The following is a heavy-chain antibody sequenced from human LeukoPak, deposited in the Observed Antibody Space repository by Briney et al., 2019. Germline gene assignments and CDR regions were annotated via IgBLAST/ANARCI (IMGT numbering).Heavy chain of an antibody. D-gene: IGHD3-22*01. CDR1: GYTFTSYG. Sequence: ASVKVSCKASGYTFTSYGISCVRQAPGQGLEWMGWISAYNGNTNYAQKLQGRVTMTTDTSTSTAYMELRSLRSDDTAVYYCAREEYYYDSSGYLVGIGGDYWGQGTLVTVSS. CDR3: AREEYYYDSSGYLVGIGGDY. J-gene: IGHJ4*02. V-gene: IGHV1-18*01. CDR2: ISAYNGNT.